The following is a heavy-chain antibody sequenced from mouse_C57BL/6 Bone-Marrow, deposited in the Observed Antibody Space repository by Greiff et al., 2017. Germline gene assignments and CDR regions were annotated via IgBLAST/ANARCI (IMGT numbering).Heavy chain of an antibody. CDR3: ARRGAPYCYGSSDAMDY. CDR2: IYPGSGNT. J-gene: IGHJ4*01. V-gene: IGHV1-76*01. Sequence: QVQLQQSGAELVRPGASVKLSCKASGYTFTDYYINWVKQRPGQGLEWIARIYPGSGNTYYNEKFKGKATLTAEKSSSTAYMQLSSLTSEDSAVYFCARRGAPYCYGSSDAMDYWGQGTSVTVSS. D-gene: IGHD1-1*01. CDR1: GYTFTDYY.